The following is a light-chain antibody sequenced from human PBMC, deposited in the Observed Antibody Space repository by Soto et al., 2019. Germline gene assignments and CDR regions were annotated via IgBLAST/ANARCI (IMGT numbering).Light chain of an antibody. CDR1: SSDVGGYNY. Sequence: QSVLTQPASVSGSPGQSITIPCTGTSSDVGGYNYVSWYQHHPGKAPKLIIYDVTNRPSGVSNPFSGSKSGNTASLTISGLQPEDEADYYCGSYTTSNPRQIVFGPGTKVTVL. CDR3: GSYTTSNPRQIV. J-gene: IGLJ1*01. CDR2: DVT. V-gene: IGLV2-14*03.